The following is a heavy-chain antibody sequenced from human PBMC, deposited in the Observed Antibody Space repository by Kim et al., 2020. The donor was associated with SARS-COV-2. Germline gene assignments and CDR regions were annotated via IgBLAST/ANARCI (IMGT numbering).Heavy chain of an antibody. CDR2: IIPIFGTA. V-gene: IGHV1-69*13. CDR1: GGTFSSYA. D-gene: IGHD2-2*01. Sequence: SVKVSCKASGGTFSSYAISWVRQAPGQGLEWMGGIIPIFGTANYAQKFQGRVTITADESTSTAYMELSSLRSEDTAVYYCARLLEYCSSTSCYVGFDYWGQGTLVTVSS. CDR3: ARLLEYCSSTSCYVGFDY. J-gene: IGHJ4*02.